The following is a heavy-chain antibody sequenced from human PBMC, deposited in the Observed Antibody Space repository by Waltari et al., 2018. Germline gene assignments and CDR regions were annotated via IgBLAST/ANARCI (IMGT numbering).Heavy chain of an antibody. J-gene: IGHJ4*02. CDR2: ISSSGSTI. CDR1: GFTFRRYE. V-gene: IGHV3-48*03. CDR3: ATLENFFDY. Sequence: EVQLVESGGGLVQPGGSLRLSCAASGFTFRRYEMNWVRQAPGKGLEWVSYISSSGSTIYYADSVKGRFTISRDNAKNSLYLQMNSLRAEDTAVYYCATLENFFDYWGQGTLVTVSS. D-gene: IGHD3-3*01.